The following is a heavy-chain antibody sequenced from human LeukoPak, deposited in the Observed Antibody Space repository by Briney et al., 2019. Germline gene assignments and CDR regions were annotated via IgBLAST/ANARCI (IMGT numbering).Heavy chain of an antibody. CDR1: GLPLYKSA. Sequence: GGSLTLFCAASGLPLYKSAMPCLRQARGRGLEWFSAISGRGDFTYYADSVKGRFTISRDNSKNMFYLQMTSLRADDTAVYYCARREAEESGPIDYWGQGTLVTVSS. V-gene: IGHV3-23*01. CDR2: ISGRGDFT. D-gene: IGHD3-3*01. J-gene: IGHJ4*02. CDR3: ARREAEESGPIDY.